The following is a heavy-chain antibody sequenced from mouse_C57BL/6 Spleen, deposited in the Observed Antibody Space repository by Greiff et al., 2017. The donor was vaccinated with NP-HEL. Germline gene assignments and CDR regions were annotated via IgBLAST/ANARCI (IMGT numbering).Heavy chain of an antibody. V-gene: IGHV5-4*01. CDR1: GFTFSSYA. Sequence: EVHLVESGGGLVKPGGSLKLSCAASGFTFSSYAMSWVRQTPEKRLEWVATISDGGSYTYYPDNVKGRFTISRDNAKNNLYLQMSHLKSEDTAMYYCARGRVITTVVAPFDYWGQGTTLTVSS. J-gene: IGHJ2*01. CDR3: ARGRVITTVVAPFDY. D-gene: IGHD1-1*01. CDR2: ISDGGSYT.